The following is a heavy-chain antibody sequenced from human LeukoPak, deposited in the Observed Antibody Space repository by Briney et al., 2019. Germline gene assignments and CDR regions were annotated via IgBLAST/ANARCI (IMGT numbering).Heavy chain of an antibody. CDR1: GYTFTGYY. CDR3: ASSPYDSSGYTR. CDR2: INPNSGGT. Sequence: ASVKVSCKASGYTFTGYYMHWVRQAPGQGLEWMGWINPNSGGTNYAQKFQGRVTMTRDTAISTAYMELSRLRSDDTAVYYCASSPYDSSGYTRWGQGTLVTVSS. J-gene: IGHJ4*02. V-gene: IGHV1-2*02. D-gene: IGHD3-22*01.